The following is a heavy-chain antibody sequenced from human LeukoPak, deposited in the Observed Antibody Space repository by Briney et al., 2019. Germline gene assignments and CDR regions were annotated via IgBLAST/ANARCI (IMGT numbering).Heavy chain of an antibody. J-gene: IGHJ6*02. CDR1: GFTFSSYA. CDR2: ISGSGGST. Sequence: GGSLRLPCAASGFTFSSYAMSWVRQAPGKGLEWVSAISGSGGSTYYADSVKGRFTISRDNSKDTLYLQMNSLRAEDTAVYYCAKVLDWSGFYYDILTGYPSHGMDVWGQGTTVTVSS. D-gene: IGHD3-9*01. CDR3: AKVLDWSGFYYDILTGYPSHGMDV. V-gene: IGHV3-23*01.